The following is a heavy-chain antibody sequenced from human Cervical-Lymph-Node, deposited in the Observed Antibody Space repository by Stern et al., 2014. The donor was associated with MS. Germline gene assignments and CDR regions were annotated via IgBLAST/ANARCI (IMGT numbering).Heavy chain of an antibody. V-gene: IGHV5-51*01. CDR2: IYPGDSDT. D-gene: IGHD1-26*01. CDR1: GFTFSTYW. J-gene: IGHJ4*02. CDR3: ARRPMAGGVLNFDF. Sequence: EVQLVESGAEVKKPGESLKISCKSSGFTFSTYWIGWGRQMPGKGLECMGIIYPGDSDTRYNPAFEGTVPILVEKTTTNPHLKGGSLKASDTAMYYWARRPMAGGVLNFDFWGQGTQVTVSS.